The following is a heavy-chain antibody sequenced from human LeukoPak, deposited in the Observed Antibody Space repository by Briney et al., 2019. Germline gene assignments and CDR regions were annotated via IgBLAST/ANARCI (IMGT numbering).Heavy chain of an antibody. CDR2: INTSGST. J-gene: IGHJ4*02. Sequence: SETLSLTCTVSGGSISDYYWTWVRQPAGKGLEWIGRINTSGSTNYNPSLNSRVTMSVDTSKNQFSLKLTSVTAADTGVYYCARLLLTSSYYDRLWTFAYWGQGSLVTDSS. D-gene: IGHD3-22*01. V-gene: IGHV4-4*07. CDR1: GGSISDYY. CDR3: ARLLLTSSYYDRLWTFAY.